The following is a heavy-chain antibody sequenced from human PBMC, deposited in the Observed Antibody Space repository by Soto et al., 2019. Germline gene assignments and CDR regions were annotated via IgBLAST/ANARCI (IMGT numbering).Heavy chain of an antibody. CDR1: GFSLNTRGVG. J-gene: IGHJ4*02. Sequence: QITLKESGPTLVKPTQTLTLTCTFSGFSLNTRGVGVGWIRQPPGKALEWLALISWDGEKRYRPSLKSRLTITKDTSEHQVVLTMTNMDPVDTATYYFAHRRGDLLTGHYYFDYWGQGTLVTVSS. D-gene: IGHD3-9*01. V-gene: IGHV2-5*02. CDR2: ISWDGEK. CDR3: AHRRGDLLTGHYYFDY.